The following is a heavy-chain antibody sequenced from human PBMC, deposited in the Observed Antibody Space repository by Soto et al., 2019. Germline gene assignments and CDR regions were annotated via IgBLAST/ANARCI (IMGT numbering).Heavy chain of an antibody. Sequence: QVQLVQSGPEVKKPGTSVKCSCKASGFTFSYSAVQWVRQARGQSLEWIGRIIVDSGNTKSAEKFTERVSISWDMSTSKAFMELRSLSSDDTAVYYCATANNTSPFDYWGLGTLVTVSS. CDR3: ATANNTSPFDY. D-gene: IGHD1-26*01. CDR1: GFTFSYSA. J-gene: IGHJ4*02. CDR2: IIVDSGNT. V-gene: IGHV1-58*01.